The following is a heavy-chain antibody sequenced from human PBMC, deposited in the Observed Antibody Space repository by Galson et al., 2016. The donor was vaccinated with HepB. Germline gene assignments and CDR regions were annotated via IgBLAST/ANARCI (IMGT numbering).Heavy chain of an antibody. J-gene: IGHJ4*02. CDR2: IIPLFGTA. V-gene: IGHV1-69*13. D-gene: IGHD2-15*01. Sequence: SVKVSCKASGGTFRNSALSWVRQAPGQGLEWMGGIIPLFGTATYARDFQGRVTITADASTSTVYMHLSSLRSEDTAVYYCARGDIKDVVVVEPAPSFDYWGQGTLVIVSS. CDR3: ARGDIKDVVVVEPAPSFDY. CDR1: GGTFRNSA.